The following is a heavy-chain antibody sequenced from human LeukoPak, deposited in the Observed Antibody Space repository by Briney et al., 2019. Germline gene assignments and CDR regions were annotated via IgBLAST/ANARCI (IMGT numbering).Heavy chain of an antibody. CDR1: GYTFTNYH. CDR2: INPDTGDK. CDR3: ARTTSMTASGYDY. V-gene: IGHV1-8*03. J-gene: IGHJ4*02. D-gene: IGHD2-21*02. Sequence: ASVKVSCKASGYTFTNYHINWARQASGQGLEWMTWINPDTGDKGYARKFQDRVTITTDTSISTAYMELSSLSSEDTAVYFCARTTSMTASGYDYWGQGTLVTVS.